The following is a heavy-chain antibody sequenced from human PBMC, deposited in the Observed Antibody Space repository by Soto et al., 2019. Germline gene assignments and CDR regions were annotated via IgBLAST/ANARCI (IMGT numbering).Heavy chain of an antibody. D-gene: IGHD3-16*01. CDR3: ARDRLDLTAPIYYYYGMDV. CDR1: GFTFSSYA. V-gene: IGHV3-30-3*01. Sequence: PGGSLRLSCAASGFTFSSYAMHWVRQAPGKGLEWVAVISYDGSNKYYADSVKGRFTISRDNSKNTLYLQMNSLRAEDTAVYYCARDRLDLTAPIYYYYGMDVWGQGTTVTVSS. J-gene: IGHJ6*02. CDR2: ISYDGSNK.